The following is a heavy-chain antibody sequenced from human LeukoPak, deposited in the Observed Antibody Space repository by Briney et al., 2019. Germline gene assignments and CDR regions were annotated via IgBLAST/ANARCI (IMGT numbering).Heavy chain of an antibody. CDR2: IFYSGST. D-gene: IGHD3-10*01. CDR3: ARVSMVRGVIIDY. J-gene: IGHJ4*02. V-gene: IGHV4-39*07. Sequence: SETLSLTCTVSGGSISTANYYWGWVRQPPGKGLEWIGNIFYSGSTYYSPPLKSRLTISLDTSRNQFSLRLNSVTAADTAVYYCARVSMVRGVIIDYWGQGTLVTASS. CDR1: GGSISTANYY.